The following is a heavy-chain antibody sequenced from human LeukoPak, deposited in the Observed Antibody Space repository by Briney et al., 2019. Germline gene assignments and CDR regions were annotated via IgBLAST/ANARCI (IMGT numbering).Heavy chain of an antibody. Sequence: GGSLRLSCAASGFTFSTYWMSWVRQAPGKGLEWVANIKQDGSKTYYVDSVKGRFTISRDNAKDSLYLQMNSLRAEDTAVYYCARAGRGTYFSVDAFDLWGQGTMVTVSS. J-gene: IGHJ3*01. CDR2: IKQDGSKT. D-gene: IGHD1-26*01. CDR3: ARAGRGTYFSVDAFDL. CDR1: GFTFSTYW. V-gene: IGHV3-7*01.